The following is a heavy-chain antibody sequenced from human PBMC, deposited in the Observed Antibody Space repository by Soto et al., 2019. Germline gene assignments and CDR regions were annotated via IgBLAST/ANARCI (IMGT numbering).Heavy chain of an antibody. D-gene: IGHD5-12*01. CDR3: ARHHVPTTSENWFDP. CDR1: GYTFFTYD. Sequence: QVHLVQSGVEVKTPGASVKVSCQASGYTFFTYDISWVRQAPGQGLEWMGWISTYSGDTKYAQKFQGRVTMTTDTYTTTAYLELRSLRSDDKAVYYYARHHVPTTSENWFDPWGQGTLVTVSS. CDR2: ISTYSGDT. J-gene: IGHJ5*02. V-gene: IGHV1-18*01.